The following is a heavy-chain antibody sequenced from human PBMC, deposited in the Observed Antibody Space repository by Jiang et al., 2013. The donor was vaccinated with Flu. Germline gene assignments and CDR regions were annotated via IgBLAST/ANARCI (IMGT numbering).Heavy chain of an antibody. CDR1: GYTFTSYA. D-gene: IGHD3-3*01. CDR2: INAGNGNT. CDR3: ARGGVGWLPDYYFDY. V-gene: IGHV1-3*01. Sequence: SVKVSCKASGYTFTSYAMHWVRQAPGQRLEWMGWINAGNGNTKYSQKFQGRVTITRDTSASTAYMELSSLRSEDTAVYYCARGGVGWLPDYYFDYWGQGTLVTVSS. J-gene: IGHJ4*02.